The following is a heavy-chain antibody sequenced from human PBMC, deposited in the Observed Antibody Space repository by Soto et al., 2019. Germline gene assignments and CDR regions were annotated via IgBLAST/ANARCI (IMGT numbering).Heavy chain of an antibody. J-gene: IGHJ6*02. CDR1: GGSFSGYY. Sequence: QVQLQQWGAGLLKPSETLSLTCDVYGGSFSGYYWSWIRQPPGKGLEWIGEINHSGSTNYNPSLKSRVTISVDTSKNQFSLKLSSVTAADTAVYYCASVGGLDVWGQGTTVTVSS. D-gene: IGHD1-26*01. V-gene: IGHV4-34*01. CDR2: INHSGST. CDR3: ASVGGLDV.